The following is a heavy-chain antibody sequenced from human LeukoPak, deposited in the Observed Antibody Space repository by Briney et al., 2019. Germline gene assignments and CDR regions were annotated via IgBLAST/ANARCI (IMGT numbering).Heavy chain of an antibody. J-gene: IGHJ5*02. CDR1: GYTFTSYG. D-gene: IGHD2-2*02. CDR3: ARTIVVVPAAIGNWFDP. Sequence: ASVKVSCKASGYTFTSYGISWVRQAPGQGLEWMGWISAYNGNTNYAQKFQGRVTMTTDTSTSTAYMELRSLRSDDTAVYYCARTIVVVPAAIGNWFDPWGQGTLVTVSS. CDR2: ISAYNGNT. V-gene: IGHV1-18*01.